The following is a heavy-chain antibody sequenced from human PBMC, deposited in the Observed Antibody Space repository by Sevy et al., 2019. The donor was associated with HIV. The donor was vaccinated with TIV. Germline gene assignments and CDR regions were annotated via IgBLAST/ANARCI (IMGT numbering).Heavy chain of an antibody. CDR2: VSFDGSDK. V-gene: IGHV3-30-3*01. J-gene: IGHJ6*02. D-gene: IGHD3-10*01. CDR3: ARDQAGPSDDYYYYYGMDL. CDR1: GFILRNHV. Sequence: GGSLRLSCAASGFILRNHVMHWVRQAPGKGLEWVAAVSFDGSDKFYADSVKGRFTISRDNSKNRLYLETNSLRAEDTAVYYCARDQAGPSDDYYYYYGMDLWGQGTTVTVSS.